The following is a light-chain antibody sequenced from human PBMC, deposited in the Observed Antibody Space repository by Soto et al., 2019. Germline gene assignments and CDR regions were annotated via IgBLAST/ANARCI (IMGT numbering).Light chain of an antibody. CDR2: EVS. CDR3: FSYTSIGTYV. V-gene: IGLV2-14*01. CDR1: SSDVANYKY. J-gene: IGLJ1*01. Sequence: QSALTQPASVSGSPGQSITISCTGTSSDVANYKYVSWYQQHPGKAPKLMIYEVSNRPSGVSNRFSGSKSGNTASLTISGLQAEDETDYYCFSYTSIGTYVFGTGTKVTVL.